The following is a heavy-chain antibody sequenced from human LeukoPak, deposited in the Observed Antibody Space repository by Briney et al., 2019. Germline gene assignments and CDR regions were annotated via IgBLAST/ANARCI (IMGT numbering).Heavy chain of an antibody. J-gene: IGHJ4*02. CDR3: AVPNTGYSSGWYVY. CDR1: GFTFGDHG. V-gene: IGHV3-49*04. CDR2: TRNKAYGGTT. D-gene: IGHD6-19*01. Sequence: GRSLRLSCTASGFTFGDHGMSWVRQAPGKGLEWVGFTRNKAYGGTTEYAASVKGRFIISRDDSKSIAYLQMNSLKTEDTAVYYCAVPNTGYSSGWYVYWGQGTLVTVSS.